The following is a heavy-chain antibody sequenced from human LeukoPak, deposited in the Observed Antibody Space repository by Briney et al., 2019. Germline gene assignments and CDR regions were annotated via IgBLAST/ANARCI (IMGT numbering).Heavy chain of an antibody. CDR2: ISISSGTI. CDR1: GFTFSSYS. V-gene: IGHV3-48*02. D-gene: IGHD3-9*01. CDR3: ARDFDWAFDI. J-gene: IGHJ3*02. Sequence: GGSQRLSCAASGFTFSSYSMNWVRQAPGKGLEWVSYISISSGTIHYADSVKGRFTISRDNAKNSHYLQMNSLRDEDTAVYYCARDFDWAFDIWGQGTMVAVSS.